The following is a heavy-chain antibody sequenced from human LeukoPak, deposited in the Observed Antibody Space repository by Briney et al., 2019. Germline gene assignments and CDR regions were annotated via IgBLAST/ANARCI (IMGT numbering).Heavy chain of an antibody. V-gene: IGHV1-69*05. CDR3: ARDKRGYDFWSDDTRYAFDI. Sequence: SVKVSCKASGGTFSSYAISWVRQAPGQGLEWMGGIIPIFGTANYAQKFQGRVTITTDESTSTAYMELSSLRSEDTAVYYCARDKRGYDFWSDDTRYAFDIWGQGTMVTVSS. CDR1: GGTFSSYA. J-gene: IGHJ3*02. D-gene: IGHD3-3*01. CDR2: IIPIFGTA.